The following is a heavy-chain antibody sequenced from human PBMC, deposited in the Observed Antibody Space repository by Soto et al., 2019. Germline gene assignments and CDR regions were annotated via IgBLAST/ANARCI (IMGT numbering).Heavy chain of an antibody. CDR1: GDSINSDKYY. CDR3: ARLEGLATISYYFDF. CDR2: IYYRWNT. D-gene: IGHD3-9*01. Sequence: SETLSLTCSVSGDSINSDKYYWGWIRQPPGKGLEWIGSIYYRWNTYYNPSLQTRVTISLDKSKSQFSLKLISVTAADSAVYFCARLEGLATISYYFDFWGQGALVTVSS. J-gene: IGHJ4*02. V-gene: IGHV4-39*01.